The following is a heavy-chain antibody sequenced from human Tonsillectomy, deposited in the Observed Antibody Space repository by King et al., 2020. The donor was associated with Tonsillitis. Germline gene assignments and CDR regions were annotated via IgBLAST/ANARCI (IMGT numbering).Heavy chain of an antibody. V-gene: IGHV4-4*07. D-gene: IGHD2-2*01. CDR2: IYTSWIT. CDR1: GDSISTYY. J-gene: IGHJ2*01. CDR3: ARSAYQPYWYFDL. Sequence: VQLQESGPGLVKPSETLSLTCTVSGDSISTYYWSWIRQPAGKGLEWIGRIYTSWITNYTPSLKSRVTMSVDTSKNQFSLKLSSVTAADTAVFYCARSAYQPYWYFDLWGRGTLVTVSS.